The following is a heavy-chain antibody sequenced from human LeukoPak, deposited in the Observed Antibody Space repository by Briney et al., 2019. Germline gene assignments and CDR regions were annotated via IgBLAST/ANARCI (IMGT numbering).Heavy chain of an antibody. Sequence: GGSLRLSCAVSGFIFSNYAMTWVCQAPGKGLELVSVICVSWDSTLYADSVQERCTISRDNSKNTVYLQMNSLRAEHTPPYYCAKELFTGWHGWFDPWGQGTLVTVSS. CDR2: ICVSWDST. D-gene: IGHD3-10*02. CDR1: GFIFSNYA. V-gene: IGHV3-23*01. CDR3: AKELFTGWHGWFDP. J-gene: IGHJ5*02.